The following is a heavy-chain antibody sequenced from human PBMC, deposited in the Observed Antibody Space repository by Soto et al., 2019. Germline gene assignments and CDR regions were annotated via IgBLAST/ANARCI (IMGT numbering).Heavy chain of an antibody. CDR1: GYIFVNYG. CDR3: VMVDNYVTPTPQDV. Sequence: QVQLVQSGDEVKKPGASVKVSCKASGYIFVNYGIAWVRQAPGQGLEWMGWISPYTGNTHSASKVQGRLTMTTDTSTSTAYMDLGSLTSHDTAVYYCVMVDNYVTPTPQDVWGQGTTLTVSS. CDR2: ISPYTGNT. V-gene: IGHV1-18*01. D-gene: IGHD3-16*01. J-gene: IGHJ6*02.